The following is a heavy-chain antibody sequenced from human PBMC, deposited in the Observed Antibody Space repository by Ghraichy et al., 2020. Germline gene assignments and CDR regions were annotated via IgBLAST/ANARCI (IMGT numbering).Heavy chain of an antibody. D-gene: IGHD6-6*01. Sequence: GGSLRLSCAASGFTFSSYWMSWVRQAPGKGLEWVANIKQDGSEKYYVDSVKGRFTISRDNAKNSLYLQMNSLRAEDTAVYYCARESIAARPYYYGMDVWGQGTTVTVSS. CDR3: ARESIAARPYYYGMDV. J-gene: IGHJ6*02. V-gene: IGHV3-7*01. CDR1: GFTFSSYW. CDR2: IKQDGSEK.